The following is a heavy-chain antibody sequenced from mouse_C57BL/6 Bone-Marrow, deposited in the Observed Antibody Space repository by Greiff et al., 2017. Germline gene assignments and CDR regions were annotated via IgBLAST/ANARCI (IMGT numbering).Heavy chain of an antibody. CDR1: GYTFTDYE. J-gene: IGHJ3*01. CDR2: IDPETGGT. Sequence: VQLQQSGAELVRPGASVTLSCKASGYTFTDYEMHWVKQTPVHGLEWIGAIDPETGGTAYNQKFKGKAILTADKSSSTAYMVLRSRTSEDSAVYYCTREGWLLRWFAYWGQGTLVTVSA. V-gene: IGHV1-15*01. D-gene: IGHD2-3*01. CDR3: TREGWLLRWFAY.